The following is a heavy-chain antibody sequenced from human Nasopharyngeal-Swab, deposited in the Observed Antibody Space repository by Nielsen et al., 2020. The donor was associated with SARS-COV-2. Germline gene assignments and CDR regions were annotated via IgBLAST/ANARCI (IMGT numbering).Heavy chain of an antibody. J-gene: IGHJ4*02. V-gene: IGHV4-34*01. CDR2: INHSGST. D-gene: IGHD3-22*01. Sequence: WIRQPPGKGLEWIGEINHSGSTNYDPSLKSRVTISVDTSKNQFSLKLSSVTAADTAVYYCARDPGSGSFYFDCWGQGTLVTVSS. CDR3: ARDPGSGSFYFDC.